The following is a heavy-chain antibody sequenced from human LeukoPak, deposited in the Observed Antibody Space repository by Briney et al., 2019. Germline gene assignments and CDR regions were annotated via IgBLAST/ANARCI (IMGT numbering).Heavy chain of an antibody. CDR1: GFTFSSYS. Sequence: PGGSLRLSCAASGFTFSSYSMHGVRQAPGKGLEWVAVIWYDGSNKYYADSVKGRFTISRDNSKNTLYLQMNSLRAEDTAVYYCAKAVPPGVGATNLWGQGTLVTVSS. V-gene: IGHV3-33*06. J-gene: IGHJ5*02. CDR3: AKAVPPGVGATNL. CDR2: IWYDGSNK. D-gene: IGHD1-26*01.